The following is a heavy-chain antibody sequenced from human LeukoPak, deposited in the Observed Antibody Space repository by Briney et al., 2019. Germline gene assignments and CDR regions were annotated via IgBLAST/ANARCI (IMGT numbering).Heavy chain of an antibody. CDR3: ARVLRGGLEYFDY. CDR2: IYHSGRT. CDR1: GGSISSNNW. V-gene: IGHV4-4*02. J-gene: IGHJ4*02. Sequence: KSSETLSLTCAVSGGSISSNNWWSWVRQPPGKGLEWIGEIYHSGRTNYNPSLKSRVTISVEKSKHQFSLKLSSVTAADTAVYSCARVLRGGLEYFDYWGQGTLVTVSS.